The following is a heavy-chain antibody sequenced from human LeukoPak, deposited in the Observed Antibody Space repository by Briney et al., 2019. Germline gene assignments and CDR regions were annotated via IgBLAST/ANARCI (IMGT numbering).Heavy chain of an antibody. CDR2: ISYDGSNE. J-gene: IGHJ4*02. Sequence: GGSLRLSCAASRFTLSNYVMHWVRQAPGKGLEWVAVISYDGSNEYYADSVKGRFTISRDNSKNTLYLQMNSLRAEDTAVYYCARDMDTAMVTQDYWGQGTLVTVSS. CDR1: RFTLSNYV. D-gene: IGHD5-18*01. CDR3: ARDMDTAMVTQDY. V-gene: IGHV3-30*04.